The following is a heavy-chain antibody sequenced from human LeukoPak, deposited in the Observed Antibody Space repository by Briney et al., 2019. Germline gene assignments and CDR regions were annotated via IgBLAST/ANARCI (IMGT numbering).Heavy chain of an antibody. D-gene: IGHD1-26*01. V-gene: IGHV3-49*04. CDR3: TRRRRATHDY. CDR2: IRIKAYVGTT. Sequence: PGGSLRLACTAAGFTFGEYSMNSVRQAPGKWLGWVGFIRIKAYVGTTEYATSVKGRFTITRNDSKIITYLKMTNRKTQATSLYYCTRRRRATHDYWGQGTMVTVSS. CDR1: GFTFGEYS. J-gene: IGHJ4*02.